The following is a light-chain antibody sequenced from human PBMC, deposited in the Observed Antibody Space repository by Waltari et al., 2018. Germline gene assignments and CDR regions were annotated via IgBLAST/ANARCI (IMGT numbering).Light chain of an antibody. J-gene: IGLJ1*01. V-gene: IGLV2-18*02. CDR3: SSYTSSSTYV. CDR2: DVS. Sequence: QSALTQPPSVSGSPGQSVTISCTGTSSDVGGYNRVSWYQQPPGPAPKLMIYDVSNRPSGVPDRFSGSKSGNTASLSISGLQAEDEADYYCSSYTSSSTYVFGTGTKVTVL. CDR1: SSDVGGYNR.